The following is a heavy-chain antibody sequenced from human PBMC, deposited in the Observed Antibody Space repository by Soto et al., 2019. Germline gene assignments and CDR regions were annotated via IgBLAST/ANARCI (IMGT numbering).Heavy chain of an antibody. D-gene: IGHD3-3*01. CDR3: ARDRTDFWSGYTYYYYYGMDV. Sequence: GGSLRLSCAASGFTFSSYAMHWVRQAPGKGLEWVAVISYDGSNKYYADSVKGRFTISRDNSKNPLYLQMNSLRAEDTAVYYCARDRTDFWSGYTYYYYYGMDVWGQGTTVTVSS. CDR2: ISYDGSNK. J-gene: IGHJ6*02. V-gene: IGHV3-30-3*01. CDR1: GFTFSSYA.